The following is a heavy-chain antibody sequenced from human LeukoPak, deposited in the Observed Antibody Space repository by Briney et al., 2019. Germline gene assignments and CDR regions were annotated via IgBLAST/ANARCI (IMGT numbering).Heavy chain of an antibody. CDR2: IYSSGNT. CDR1: GGSISSSGHY. V-gene: IGHV4-61*09. Sequence: RPSETLSLTCTVSGGSISSSGHYWSWIRQSAGKGLEWIGHIYSSGNTNYNPSLESRITISIDTSKKQISLRLSSVTAADTALYFCTLGANYYDRNTYYFTDYWGQGTLVTVSS. D-gene: IGHD3-22*01. J-gene: IGHJ4*02. CDR3: TLGANYYDRNTYYFTDY.